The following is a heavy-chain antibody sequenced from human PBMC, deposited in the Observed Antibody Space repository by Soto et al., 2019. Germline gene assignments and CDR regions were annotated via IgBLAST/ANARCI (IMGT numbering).Heavy chain of an antibody. Sequence: QVQLVQSGAEVREPGASVKVSCKTSGYTVSRYGITWVRQAPGQGLAWMGWINANTGHTIYAMNLEDRLTISTDTSPSTPYMELRTLKSDDTAVYYCARERKWEPLPYWGQGTLVTVSS. D-gene: IGHD1-26*01. CDR2: INANTGHT. J-gene: IGHJ4*02. V-gene: IGHV1-18*01. CDR1: GYTVSRYG. CDR3: ARERKWEPLPY.